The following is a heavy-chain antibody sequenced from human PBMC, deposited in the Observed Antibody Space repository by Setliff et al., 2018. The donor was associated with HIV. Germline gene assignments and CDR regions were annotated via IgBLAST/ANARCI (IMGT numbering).Heavy chain of an antibody. CDR2: IFYSGTT. CDR3: ARVNALIRAPFDY. Sequence: PSETLSLTCTVSGGSITGYYWSWVRQPPGKGLEWIGYIFYSGTTNYSPPLNSRATISVDTSKNSFSLRLSSVTAADTAVYYCARVNALIRAPFDYWGQGALVTVSS. V-gene: IGHV4-59*01. J-gene: IGHJ4*02. CDR1: GGSITGYY.